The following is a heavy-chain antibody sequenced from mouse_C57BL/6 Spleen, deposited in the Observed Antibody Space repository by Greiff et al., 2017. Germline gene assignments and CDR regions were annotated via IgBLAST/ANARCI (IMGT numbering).Heavy chain of an antibody. CDR2: IYPRSGNT. D-gene: IGHD1-1*01. J-gene: IGHJ4*01. V-gene: IGHV1-81*01. CDR3: ARSYYYGSSYGFYYAMDY. Sequence: VQLQQSGAELARPGASVKLSCKASGYTFTSYGISWVKQRTGQGLEWIGEIYPRSGNTYYNEKFKGKATLTADKSSSTAYMELRSLTSEDSAVYFCARSYYYGSSYGFYYAMDYWGQGTSVTVSS. CDR1: GYTFTSYG.